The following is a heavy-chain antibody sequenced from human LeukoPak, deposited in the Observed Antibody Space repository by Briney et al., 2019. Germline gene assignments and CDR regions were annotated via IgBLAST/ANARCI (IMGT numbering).Heavy chain of an antibody. J-gene: IGHJ6*02. V-gene: IGHV3-23*01. CDR1: GFTFSNYA. CDR3: AKVPYSDYGSGRLPFMDV. CDR2: ISNTGSDT. D-gene: IGHD3-10*01. Sequence: GGSLRLSCAASGFTFSNYAMRWVRQAPGKGLEWVSTISNTGSDTYYADSVKGRFTISRDNSENTLYLQMNNLRAEDTAIHYCAKVPYSDYGSGRLPFMDVWGQGTTVAVSS.